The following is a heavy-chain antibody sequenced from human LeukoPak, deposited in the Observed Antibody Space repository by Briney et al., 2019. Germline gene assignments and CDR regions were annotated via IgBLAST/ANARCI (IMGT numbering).Heavy chain of an antibody. CDR2: NSSSSSYI. CDR1: GFTFSSYS. V-gene: IGHV3-21*01. CDR3: ARDPTGIAAANPTFDY. Sequence: GGSLRLSCAASGFTFSSYSMNWVRQAPGKGLEWVSSNSSSSSYIYYADSVKGRFTISRDNAKNSLYLQMNSLRAEDTAVYYCARDPTGIAAANPTFDYWGQGTLVTVSS. J-gene: IGHJ4*02. D-gene: IGHD6-13*01.